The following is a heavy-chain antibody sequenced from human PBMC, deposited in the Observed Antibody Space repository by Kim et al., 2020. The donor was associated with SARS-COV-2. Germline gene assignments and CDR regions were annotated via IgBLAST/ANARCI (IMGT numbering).Heavy chain of an antibody. CDR3: AKKSMDV. CDR2: DGRNK. J-gene: IGHJ6*02. Sequence: DGRNKDEADAVKGRCTISRDNSKTTLYLQMNSLRAEDTAVYYCAKKSMDVWGQGTTVTVSS. V-gene: IGHV3-33*06.